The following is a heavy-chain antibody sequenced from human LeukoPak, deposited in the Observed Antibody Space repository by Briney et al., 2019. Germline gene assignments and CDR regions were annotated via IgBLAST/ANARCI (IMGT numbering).Heavy chain of an antibody. V-gene: IGHV1-2*02. CDR2: INPHSGGT. CDR1: GDTFTGYH. CDR3: ARLHTSGDNN. Sequence: GASVKVSCKASGDTFTGYHMHWVRQAPGQGLEWMGWINPHSGGTNYAQKFQGRVTMTMDTSFITAYMELSRLRSDDTAVYYCARLHTSGDNNWGQGTLVTVSS. J-gene: IGHJ4*02. D-gene: IGHD6-19*01.